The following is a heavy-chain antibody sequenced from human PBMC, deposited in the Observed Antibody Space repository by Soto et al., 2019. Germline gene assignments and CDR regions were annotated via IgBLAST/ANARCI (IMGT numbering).Heavy chain of an antibody. CDR2: IYTGGKT. CDR3: ERGGPFYDLLTGYFRHHYYFDY. D-gene: IGHD3-9*01. CDR1: GFSVTDDY. J-gene: IGHJ4*02. V-gene: IGHV3-53*01. Sequence: GGSVRLSCAASGFSVTDDYMSWIRQSPGKGLEWVSFIYTGGKTYYADSVKGRFTISRDKSKNTLYLQMNSLRAEDTAVYYCERGGPFYDLLTGYFRHHYYFDYWGLGHLVTVSS.